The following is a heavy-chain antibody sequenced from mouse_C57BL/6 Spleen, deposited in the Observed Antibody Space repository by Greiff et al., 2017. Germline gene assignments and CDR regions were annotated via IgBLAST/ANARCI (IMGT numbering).Heavy chain of an antibody. D-gene: IGHD1-2*01. Sequence: EVKLQQSGPELVKPGASVKISCKASGYTFTDYYMNWVKQSHGKSLEWIGDINPNNGGTSYNQKFKGKATLAVDKSSSTAYMERRSLTSEDSAVYYCAREGYYGPWYFDVWGTGTTVTVSS. CDR3: AREGYYGPWYFDV. CDR1: GYTFTDYY. V-gene: IGHV1-26*01. J-gene: IGHJ1*03. CDR2: INPNNGGT.